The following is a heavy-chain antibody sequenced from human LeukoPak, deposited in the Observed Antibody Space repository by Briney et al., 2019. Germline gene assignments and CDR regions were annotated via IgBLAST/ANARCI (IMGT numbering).Heavy chain of an antibody. CDR1: GFTFSSYA. J-gene: IGHJ4*02. V-gene: IGHV3-30-3*01. CDR3: AKGFDY. Sequence: GGSLRLSCAASGFTFSSYAMHWVRQAPGKGLEWVAVISYDGSNKYYADSVKGRFTISRDNSKNTLYLQMNSLRAEDTAVYYCAKGFDYWGQGTLVTVSS. CDR2: ISYDGSNK.